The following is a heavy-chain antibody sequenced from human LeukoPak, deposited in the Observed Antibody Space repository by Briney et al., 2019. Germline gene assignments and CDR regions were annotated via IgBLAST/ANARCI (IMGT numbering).Heavy chain of an antibody. Sequence: GGSLRLSCAASGFTFSSYSMNWVRQAPGKGLEWVSAISGSGGSTYYADSVKGRFIISRDNSKNTLYLQMNSLRAEDTAVYYCARDLYRGYSSGWYFDYWGQGTLVTVSS. D-gene: IGHD6-19*01. V-gene: IGHV3-23*01. CDR3: ARDLYRGYSSGWYFDY. CDR1: GFTFSSYS. CDR2: ISGSGGST. J-gene: IGHJ4*02.